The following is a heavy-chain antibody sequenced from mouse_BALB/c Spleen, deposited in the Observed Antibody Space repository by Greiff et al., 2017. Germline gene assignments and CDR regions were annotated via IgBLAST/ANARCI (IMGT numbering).Heavy chain of an antibody. J-gene: IGHJ4*01. D-gene: IGHD4-1*01. CDR3: ALTGVYAMDY. V-gene: IGHV1-87*01. CDR1: GYTFTSYW. CDR2: IYPGDGDT. Sequence: VQLQQSGAELARPGASVKLSCKASGYTFTSYWMEWVKQRPGQGLEWIGAIYPGDGDTRYTQKFKGKATLTADKSSSTAYMQLSSLASEDSAVYYCALTGVYAMDYWGQGTAVTVSS.